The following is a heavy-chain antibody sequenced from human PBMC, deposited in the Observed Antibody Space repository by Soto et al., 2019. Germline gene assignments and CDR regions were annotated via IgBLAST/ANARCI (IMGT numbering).Heavy chain of an antibody. CDR2: IYYSGST. Sequence: LTCTVSGGSISSYYWSWIRQPPGKGLEWIGYIYYSGSTNYNPSLKSRVTISVDTSKNQFSLKLSSVTAADTAVYYCARITHDYYDSSGYYHDVVLFDYWGQGTLVTVSS. CDR1: GGSISSYY. CDR3: ARITHDYYDSSGYYHDVVLFDY. D-gene: IGHD3-22*01. J-gene: IGHJ4*02. V-gene: IGHV4-59*01.